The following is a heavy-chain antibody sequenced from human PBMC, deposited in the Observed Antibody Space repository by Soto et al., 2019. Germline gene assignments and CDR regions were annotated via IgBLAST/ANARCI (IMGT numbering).Heavy chain of an antibody. Sequence: SETLSLTCAVSGYSITTGYYWGWIRQSPGKGLEWIGSIYHSGSTYYNPSLKSRDTISVDTSKNQFSLKLSSVTAADTAVYYCALATYYFHSSGYAYHFDDWGKETQFTVSS. D-gene: IGHD3-22*01. CDR3: ALATYYFHSSGYAYHFDD. J-gene: IGHJ4*02. V-gene: IGHV4-38-2*01. CDR1: GYSITTGYY. CDR2: IYHSGST.